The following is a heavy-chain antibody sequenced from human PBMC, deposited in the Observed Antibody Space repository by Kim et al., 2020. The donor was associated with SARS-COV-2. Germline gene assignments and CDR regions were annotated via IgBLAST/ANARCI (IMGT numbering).Heavy chain of an antibody. Sequence: SVKVSCKASGGTFSSYAISWVRQAPGQGLEWMGGIIPIFGTANYAQKFQGRVTITADESTSTAYMELSSLRSEDTAVYYCASPNWKRWEGYYGMDVWGQGTTVTVSS. V-gene: IGHV1-69*13. CDR1: GGTFSSYA. CDR2: IIPIFGTA. J-gene: IGHJ6*02. CDR3: ASPNWKRWEGYYGMDV. D-gene: IGHD1-1*01.